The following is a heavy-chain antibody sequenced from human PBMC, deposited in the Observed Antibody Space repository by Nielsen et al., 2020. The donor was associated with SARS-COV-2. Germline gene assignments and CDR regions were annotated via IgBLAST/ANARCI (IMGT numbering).Heavy chain of an antibody. J-gene: IGHJ5*02. CDR2: IIPIFGTA. Sequence: WVRQAPGQGLEWMGGIIPIFGTANYAQKFQGRVTITRDTSASTAYMELSSLRSEDTAVYYCARAPSLYCSSSSCYYYNWFDPWGQGTLVTVSS. V-gene: IGHV1-69*05. D-gene: IGHD2-2*01. CDR3: ARAPSLYCSSSSCYYYNWFDP.